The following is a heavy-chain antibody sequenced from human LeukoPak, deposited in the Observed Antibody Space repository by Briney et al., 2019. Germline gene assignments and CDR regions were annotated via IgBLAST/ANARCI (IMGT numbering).Heavy chain of an antibody. J-gene: IGHJ5*02. V-gene: IGHV4-31*03. CDR2: IYYSGST. CDR1: GGSISSGGYY. D-gene: IGHD1-1*01. Sequence: KSSQTLSLTCTVSGGSISSGGYYWCWIRQHPGKGLEWIGYIYYSGSTYYNPSLKSRVTISVDTSKNQFSLKLSSVTAADTAVYYCAREMEGRTVNWFDPWGQGTLVTVSS. CDR3: AREMEGRTVNWFDP.